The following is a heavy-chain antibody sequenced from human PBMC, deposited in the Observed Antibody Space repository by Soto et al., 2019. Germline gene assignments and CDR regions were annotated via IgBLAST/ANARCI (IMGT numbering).Heavy chain of an antibody. J-gene: IGHJ4*02. CDR1: GFTFSSYS. CDR3: ARDEIQIWSFVGSFDY. CDR2: ISSSRSYI. V-gene: IGHV3-21*01. D-gene: IGHD5-18*01. Sequence: GGSLRLSCAASGFTFSSYSMNWVRQAPEKGLEWVSSISSSRSYIYYAESAKGRFTVSRDNSKNILYLQMDSLGVEDTAFYYCARDEIQIWSFVGSFDYWGQGALVTVSS.